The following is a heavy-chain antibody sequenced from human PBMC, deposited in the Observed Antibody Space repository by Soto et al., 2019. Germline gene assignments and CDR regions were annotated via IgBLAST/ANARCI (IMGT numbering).Heavy chain of an antibody. D-gene: IGHD3-22*01. J-gene: IGHJ4*02. CDR1: GYTFTRYG. CDR2: ISAYNGDT. V-gene: IGHV1-18*01. CDR3: ARASNYYDSSGDAFLVDY. Sequence: QVQLVQSGAEVKKPGASVKVSCKASGYTFTRYGTSWVRQAPGQGLEWMGWISAYNGDTNYAQQFQGRITMTTDTSTSTAYMELRSLRADDTAVYYCARASNYYDSSGDAFLVDYWGQETLVTVSS.